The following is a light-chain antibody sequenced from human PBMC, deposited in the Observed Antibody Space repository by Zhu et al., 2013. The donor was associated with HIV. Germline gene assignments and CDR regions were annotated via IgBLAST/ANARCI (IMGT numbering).Light chain of an antibody. CDR1: NIGGKS. CDR3: QSYDTTLSGSGV. Sequence: SYELTQPPSVSVAPGKTARITCGGNNIGGKSVHWYQQRPGQAPVLVIYDDSDRPSGIPERFSGSKSVTSASLAITGLQAEDEADYFCQSYDTTLSGSGVFGGGTKLTVL. J-gene: IGLJ2*01. CDR2: DDS. V-gene: IGLV3-21*01.